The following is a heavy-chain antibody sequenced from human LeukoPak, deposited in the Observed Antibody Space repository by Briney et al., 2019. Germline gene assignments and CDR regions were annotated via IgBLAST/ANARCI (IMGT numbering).Heavy chain of an antibody. CDR1: GFTFSSYW. J-gene: IGHJ4*02. CDR2: IKQDGSQK. CDR3: ARAATSSGWQKYYFDY. V-gene: IGHV3-7*02. D-gene: IGHD6-19*01. Sequence: GGSLRLSCAASGFTFSSYWMTWVRQAPGKGLEWVANIKQDGSQKYYVDSVKGRFTIFRDNAKNSLYLQMNSLRAEDTAVYYCARAATSSGWQKYYFDYWGQGTLVTVSS.